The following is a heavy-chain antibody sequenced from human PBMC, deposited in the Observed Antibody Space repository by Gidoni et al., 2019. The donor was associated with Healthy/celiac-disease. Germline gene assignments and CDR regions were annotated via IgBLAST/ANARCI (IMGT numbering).Heavy chain of an antibody. J-gene: IGHJ5*02. V-gene: IGHV5-51*03. CDR3: ARRTREMCGNWFDP. CDR2: MYPGDADV. Sequence: ELQLVQSGAAVKQPGESLKISCKGIGYAFINSWILWVRQMPGKGLEWMAIMYPGDADVRYNPSFQGQATTSVDKSINTAYLKLTSLKVSDTGMYYCARRTREMCGNWFDPWGQGTLVTVSS. CDR1: GYAFINSW.